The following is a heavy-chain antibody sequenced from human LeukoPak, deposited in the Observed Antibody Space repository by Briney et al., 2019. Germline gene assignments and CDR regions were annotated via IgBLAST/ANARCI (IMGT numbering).Heavy chain of an antibody. Sequence: SETLSLTCTVSGGSISSYHWSWIRQPPGKGLEWIGYIYYSGSTNYNPSLKSRVTISVDTSKNQFSLKLSSVTAADTAVYYCARGLAYCGGDCYGFDYWGQGTLVTVSS. J-gene: IGHJ4*02. V-gene: IGHV4-59*01. CDR2: IYYSGST. CDR3: ARGLAYCGGDCYGFDY. D-gene: IGHD2-21*02. CDR1: GGSISSYH.